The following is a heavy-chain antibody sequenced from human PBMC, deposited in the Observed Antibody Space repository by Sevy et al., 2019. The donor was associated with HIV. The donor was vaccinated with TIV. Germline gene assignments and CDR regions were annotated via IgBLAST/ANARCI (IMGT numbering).Heavy chain of an antibody. Sequence: GGSLRLSCAASGFTFSSYGMHWVRQAPGKGLEWVAVIWYDRSNKYYADSVKGRFTISRDNSKNTLYLQMNSLRAEDTAVYYCAKVGTRSGWYSYYYYYMDVWGKGTTVTVSS. V-gene: IGHV3-33*06. J-gene: IGHJ6*03. D-gene: IGHD6-19*01. CDR2: IWYDRSNK. CDR1: GFTFSSYG. CDR3: AKVGTRSGWYSYYYYYMDV.